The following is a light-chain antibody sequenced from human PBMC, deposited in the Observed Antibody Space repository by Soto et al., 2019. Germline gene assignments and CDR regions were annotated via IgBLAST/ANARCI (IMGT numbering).Light chain of an antibody. CDR2: KAS. CDR1: QSIRTW. J-gene: IGKJ2*01. V-gene: IGKV1-5*03. CDR3: QQHNSYPYT. Sequence: DIQMTQSPSTLSASVGDRVTITCRASQSIRTWLAWYQQKPGKAPKLLIYKASNLESGVPSRFSGSGSETEFTLTISSLQPDDFATYYCQQHNSYPYTFGHGTKLEIK.